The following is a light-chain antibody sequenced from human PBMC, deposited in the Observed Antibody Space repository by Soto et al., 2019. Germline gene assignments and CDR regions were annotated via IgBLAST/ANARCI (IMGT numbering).Light chain of an antibody. CDR2: SNN. CDR3: AAWDYSPKVV. Sequence: QSVLTQPPSASGTPGQRVTISCSGSSSNIGSNTVNWYQQLPGTAPKLLIYSNNQRPSGVPDRFSGSKSGTSASLAISGLQSEDEADYYCAAWDYSPKVVFGGGTKLTVL. V-gene: IGLV1-44*01. J-gene: IGLJ2*01. CDR1: SSNIGSNT.